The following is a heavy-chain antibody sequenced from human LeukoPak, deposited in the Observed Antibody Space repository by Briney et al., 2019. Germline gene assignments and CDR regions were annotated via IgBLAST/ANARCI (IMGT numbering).Heavy chain of an antibody. D-gene: IGHD3-10*01. V-gene: IGHV1-69*04. CDR2: IIPILGIA. CDR1: GYTFTNYG. CDR3: ARDPGVLAGSYYNGVY. J-gene: IGHJ4*02. Sequence: GASVKVSCKASGYTFTNYGISWVRQAPGQGLEWMGRIIPILGIANYAQKFQGRVTITADKSTSTAYMELSSLRSEDTAVYYCARDPGVLAGSYYNGVYWGQGTLVTVSS.